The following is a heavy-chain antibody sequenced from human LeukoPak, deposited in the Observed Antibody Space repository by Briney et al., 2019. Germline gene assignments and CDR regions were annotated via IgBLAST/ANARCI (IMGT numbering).Heavy chain of an antibody. CDR3: ASSHESAGND. V-gene: IGHV3-7*01. Sequence: GGSLRFSCAASGFTFSTSWMSWVRQAPGKGLEWLANINPDGRATFYVDSVKGRFIISRDNAKNSLFLQMSSLRDDDTALYYCASSHESAGNDWGQGTVVTVYS. D-gene: IGHD2-15*01. CDR1: GFTFSTSW. J-gene: IGHJ1*01. CDR2: INPDGRAT.